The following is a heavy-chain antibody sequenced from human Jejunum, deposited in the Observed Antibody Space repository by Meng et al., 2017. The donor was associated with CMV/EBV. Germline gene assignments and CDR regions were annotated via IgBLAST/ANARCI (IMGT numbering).Heavy chain of an antibody. V-gene: IGHV4-34*01. D-gene: IGHD5-12*01. CDR1: GGSFSGYY. CDR3: AVDIVPAMGPGTPLTTNY. CDR2: INHSGTT. Sequence: GQLQQWCEGLLKPSETLSLTCAVYGGSFSGYYWNWIRQPPGKGLEWIGEINHSGTTNYNPSLKSLVTISVDTSKNQFSLKLSSVTAADTAVYYCAVDIVPAMGPGTPLTTNYWGQGTLVTVSS. J-gene: IGHJ4*02.